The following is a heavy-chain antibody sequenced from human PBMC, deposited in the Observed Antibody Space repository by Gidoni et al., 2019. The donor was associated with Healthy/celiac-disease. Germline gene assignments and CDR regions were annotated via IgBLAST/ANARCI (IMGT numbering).Heavy chain of an antibody. J-gene: IGHJ5*02. CDR2: IYPGGSDP. CDR3: ARAGGVLWFGELKEPPNWFDP. V-gene: IGHV5-51*03. Sequence: EVQLVQSGAEVKKPGESLKISCKGSGYSCTSYGIGWVRQMPGKGLEWMGIIYPGGSDPRYSPSFQGQVTISADKSISTAYLQWSSLKASDTAMYYCARAGGVLWFGELKEPPNWFDPWGQGTLVTVSS. D-gene: IGHD3-10*01. CDR1: GYSCTSYG.